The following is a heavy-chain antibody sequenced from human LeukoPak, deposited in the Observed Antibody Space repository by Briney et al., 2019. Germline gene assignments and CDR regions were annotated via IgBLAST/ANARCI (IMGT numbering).Heavy chain of an antibody. D-gene: IGHD3-22*01. J-gene: IGHJ1*01. CDR1: GYSFTSYW. CDR3: ARLFYYGSSGYPEYFQH. Sequence: GESLKTSCKGSGYSFTSYWIAWVRQMLGKGLEWMGIIYPGDSDTTYSPSFQGQVTISADKSISTAYLQWSSLKASDTAMYYCARLFYYGSSGYPEYFQHWGQGTLVTVSS. CDR2: IYPGDSDT. V-gene: IGHV5-51*01.